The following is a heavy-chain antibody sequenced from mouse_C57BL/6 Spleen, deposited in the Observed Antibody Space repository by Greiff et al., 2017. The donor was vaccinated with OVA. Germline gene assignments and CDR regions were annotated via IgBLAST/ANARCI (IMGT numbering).Heavy chain of an antibody. D-gene: IGHD3-2*02. J-gene: IGHJ2*01. CDR3: ARKGKAAQALDY. CDR1: GYTFTSYW. CDR2: IYPSDSET. V-gene: IGHV1-61*01. Sequence: QVQLKQPGAELVRPGSSVKLSCKASGYTFTSYWMDWVKQRPGQGLEWIGNIYPSDSETHYNQKFKDKATLTVDKSSSTAYMQLSSLTSEDSAVYYCARKGKAAQALDYWGQGTTLTVSS.